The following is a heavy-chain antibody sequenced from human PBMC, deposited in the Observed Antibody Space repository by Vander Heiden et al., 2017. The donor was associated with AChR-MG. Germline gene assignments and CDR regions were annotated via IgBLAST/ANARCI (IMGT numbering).Heavy chain of an antibody. D-gene: IGHD3-3*01. Sequence: EVQLVESGGGLVQPGRSLRLSCADSGFTFDDYAMHWVRQAPGKGLEWGSGISWNVGSIGYADSVKGRVTISRYNAKNARYLQMNSLRAEDTALYYCAKDLRMGYYGSLEVGDFDYWCQGTLGTVSA. CDR3: AKDLRMGYYGSLEVGDFDY. J-gene: IGHJ4*02. V-gene: IGHV3-9*01. CDR1: GFTFDDYA. CDR2: ISWNVGSI.